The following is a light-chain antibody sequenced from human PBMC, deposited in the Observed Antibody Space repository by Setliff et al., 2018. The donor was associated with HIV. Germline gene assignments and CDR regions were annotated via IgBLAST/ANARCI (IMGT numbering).Light chain of an antibody. CDR3: SSYTSSTPLYV. Sequence: QSVLPQPASVPGSPGQSITISCTGPSSDIGTSNFVSWYQQHPGKAPKHIIYGVTNRPSGVSNRFSGSKSGNTASLTISGLQAEDEADYYCSSYTSSTPLYVFGIGTKV. V-gene: IGLV2-14*03. CDR1: SSDIGTSNF. CDR2: GVT. J-gene: IGLJ1*01.